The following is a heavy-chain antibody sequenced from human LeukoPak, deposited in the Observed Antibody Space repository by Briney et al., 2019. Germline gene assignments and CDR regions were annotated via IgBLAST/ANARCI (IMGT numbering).Heavy chain of an antibody. V-gene: IGHV3-30*02. Sequence: GGSLRLSCAASGFTFSSYGMHWVRQAPGKWLEWVAFIRYDGSNKYYADSVKGRFTISRDNSKNTLYLQMNSLRAQDTAVYYCAQVWPPAIYYMDGLGKGTTVTVSS. CDR3: AQVWPPAIYYMDG. CDR1: GFTFSSYG. CDR2: IRYDGSNK. D-gene: IGHD2-2*01. J-gene: IGHJ6*03.